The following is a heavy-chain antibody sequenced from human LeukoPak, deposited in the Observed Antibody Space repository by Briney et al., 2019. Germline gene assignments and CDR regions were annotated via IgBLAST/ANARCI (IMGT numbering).Heavy chain of an antibody. CDR3: ARDLTPQAVYYHDSSGVDY. D-gene: IGHD3-22*01. J-gene: IGHJ4*02. CDR1: GYTFTNYY. Sequence: GASVKVSCKASGYTFTNYYMHWVRQAPGQRLEWMEWINPHSGDTNYAQKLQGRVTMTTDTSTSTAYMELRSLRSDDTAVYYCARDLTPQAVYYHDSSGVDYWGQGTLVTVSS. CDR2: INPHSGDT. V-gene: IGHV1-18*04.